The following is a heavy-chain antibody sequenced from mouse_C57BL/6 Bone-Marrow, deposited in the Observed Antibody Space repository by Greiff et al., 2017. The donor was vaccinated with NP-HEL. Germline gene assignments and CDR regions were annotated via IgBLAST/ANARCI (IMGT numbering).Heavy chain of an antibody. CDR2: IDPETGGT. Sequence: VQLVESGAELVRPGASVTLSCKASGYTFTDYEMHWVKQTPAHGLEWIGAIDPETGGTAYNQKFKGKAILTADKSSSTAYMELRSLTSEDSAVYYCTRGGDGNLDYWGQGTTLTVSS. CDR3: TRGGDGNLDY. CDR1: GYTFTDYE. V-gene: IGHV1-15*01. J-gene: IGHJ2*01.